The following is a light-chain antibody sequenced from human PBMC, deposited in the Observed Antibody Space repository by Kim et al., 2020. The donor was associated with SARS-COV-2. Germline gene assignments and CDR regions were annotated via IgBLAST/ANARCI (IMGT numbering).Light chain of an antibody. CDR2: GKN. CDR1: SLRSYY. Sequence: SSELTQDPAVSVAWGQTVRSTCQGDSLRSYYASWYQQKPGQAPVLVIYGKNNRPSGIPDRFSGSSSGNTASLTITGAQAEDEADYYCNSRDSSGNHVVFG. J-gene: IGLJ2*01. V-gene: IGLV3-19*01. CDR3: NSRDSSGNHVV.